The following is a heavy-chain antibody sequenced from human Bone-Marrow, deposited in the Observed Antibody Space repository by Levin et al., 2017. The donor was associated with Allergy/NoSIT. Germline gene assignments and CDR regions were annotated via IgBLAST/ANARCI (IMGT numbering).Heavy chain of an antibody. Sequence: GESLKISCTVSGFTFSIYSINWVRQAPGKGLEWGSSISSSGSDMYYVDSVKGRFTISRDNAKNSLTLQMNSLRAEDTAVYYCARGIIGDVRVAHKEAFDIWGQGTMVSVSS. V-gene: IGHV3-21*01. CDR1: GFTFSIYS. J-gene: IGHJ3*02. CDR3: ARGIIGDVRVAHKEAFDI. CDR2: ISSSGSDM. D-gene: IGHD2-8*02.